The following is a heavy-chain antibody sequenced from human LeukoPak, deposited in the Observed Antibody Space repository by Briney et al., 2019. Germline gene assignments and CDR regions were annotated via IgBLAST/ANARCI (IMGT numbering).Heavy chain of an antibody. CDR1: GFTVSSNY. V-gene: IGHV3-53*01. Sequence: GGSLRLSCAASGFTVSSNYMSWVREAPGKGLEWVSVIYSGGSTYYADSVKGRFTISRDNSKNTLYLQMNSLRAEDTAVYYCARRQGSRTIDYWGQGTLVTVSS. J-gene: IGHJ4*02. CDR3: ARRQGSRTIDY. CDR2: IYSGGST.